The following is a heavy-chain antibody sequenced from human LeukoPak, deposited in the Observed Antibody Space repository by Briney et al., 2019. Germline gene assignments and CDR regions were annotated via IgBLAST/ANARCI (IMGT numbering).Heavy chain of an antibody. V-gene: IGHV4-38-2*01. D-gene: IGHD2-2*01. J-gene: IGHJ6*03. Sequence: KPSETLSLTCAVSGYSISSGYYWGWIRQPPGKGLEWIGSIYHSGSTYYNPPLKSRVTISVDTSKNQFSLKLSSVTAADTAVYYCARNRIVVVPAGSARGYMDVWGKGTTVTVSS. CDR2: IYHSGST. CDR3: ARNRIVVVPAGSARGYMDV. CDR1: GYSISSGYY.